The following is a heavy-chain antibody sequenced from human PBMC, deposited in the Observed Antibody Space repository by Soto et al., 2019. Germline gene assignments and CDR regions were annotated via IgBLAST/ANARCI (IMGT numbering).Heavy chain of an antibody. Sequence: SGDRISRNADTLGQVRQSPGTGQEWIGSIHYSGTTQFHPSLKTRVTISVDTSKNEFYLRLRSVTAADTAIYFCARYFGAHRDLHSFPTRRSSDL. CDR3: ARYFGAHRDLHSFPTRRSSDL. V-gene: IGHV4-39*01. CDR1: GDRISRNADT. D-gene: IGHD6-6*01. CDR2: IHYSGTT. J-gene: IGHJ2*01.